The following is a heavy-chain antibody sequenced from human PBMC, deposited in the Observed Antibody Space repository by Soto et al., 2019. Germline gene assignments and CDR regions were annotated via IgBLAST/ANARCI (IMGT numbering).Heavy chain of an antibody. CDR2: ISGSGGST. CDR3: AKDVVLSYYDFWSGYYGNYFDY. D-gene: IGHD3-3*01. Sequence: GGSLRLSCAASGFTFSSYAMSWVRQAPGKGLEWVSAISGSGGSTYYADSVKGRFTISRDNSKNTLYLQMNSLRAEDTAVYYCAKDVVLSYYDFWSGYYGNYFDYWGQGTLVTVSS. V-gene: IGHV3-23*01. CDR1: GFTFSSYA. J-gene: IGHJ4*02.